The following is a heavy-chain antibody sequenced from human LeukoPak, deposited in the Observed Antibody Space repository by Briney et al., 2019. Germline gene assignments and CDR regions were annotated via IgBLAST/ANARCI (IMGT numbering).Heavy chain of an antibody. CDR1: GRSISSGGYY. D-gene: IGHD4-23*01. CDR2: IYYSGST. J-gene: IGHJ4*02. V-gene: IGHV4-31*03. Sequence: PSETLSLTCTVSGRSISSGGYYWSWIRQHPGKGLEWIGYIYYSGSTYYNPSLKSGVTISVDTSKNQFSLKLSSVTAADTAVYYCGRHYGGNSFDYWGQGTLVTVSS. CDR3: GRHYGGNSFDY.